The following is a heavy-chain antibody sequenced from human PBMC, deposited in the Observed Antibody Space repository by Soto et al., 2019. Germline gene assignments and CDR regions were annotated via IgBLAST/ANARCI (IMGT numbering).Heavy chain of an antibody. CDR1: GGSISSYY. V-gene: IGHV4-59*01. CDR2: IYYSGST. CDR3: ARGMGYDILTGYPPGWFDP. Sequence: SETLSLTCTVSGGSISSYYWSWIRQPPGKGLEWIGYIYYSGSTNYNPSLKSRVTISVDTSKNQFSLKLSSVTAADTAVYYCARGMGYDILTGYPPGWFDPWGQGTQVTVSS. J-gene: IGHJ5*02. D-gene: IGHD3-9*01.